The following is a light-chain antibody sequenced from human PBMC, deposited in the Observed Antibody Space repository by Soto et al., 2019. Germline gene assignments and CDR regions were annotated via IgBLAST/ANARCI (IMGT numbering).Light chain of an antibody. Sequence: QSALTQPASVSGSPGQSITISCTGTRSDVGGYNSVCWHQQHPGKAPKLIIYEVSNRPSGISDRFSASKSGNTASLTISGLPAGVEAYYYCSFFTTNHTWVFSGGSK. CDR2: EVS. V-gene: IGLV2-14*01. CDR1: RSDVGGYNS. J-gene: IGLJ3*02. CDR3: SFFTTNHTWV.